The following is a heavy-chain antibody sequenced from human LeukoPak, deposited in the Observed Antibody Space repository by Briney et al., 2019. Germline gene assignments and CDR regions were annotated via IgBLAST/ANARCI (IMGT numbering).Heavy chain of an antibody. D-gene: IGHD3-9*01. V-gene: IGHV2-70*01. CDR2: IDWDDDK. CDR1: GFSLSTSGMS. CDR3: ARTTNNYDILTGYYDRGDAFDI. J-gene: IGHJ3*02. Sequence: SGPTLVNPTQTLTLTCTFSGFSLSTSGMSVNWIRQPPGKALEWLAPIDWDDDKYYSTSLKTRLTISKDTSKNQVVLTMTNMDPVDTATYYCARTTNNYDILTGYYDRGDAFDIWGQGTMVTVSS.